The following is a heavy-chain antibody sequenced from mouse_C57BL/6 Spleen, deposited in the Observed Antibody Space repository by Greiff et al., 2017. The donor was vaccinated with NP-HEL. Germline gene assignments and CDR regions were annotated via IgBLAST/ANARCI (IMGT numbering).Heavy chain of an antibody. J-gene: IGHJ1*03. D-gene: IGHD1-1*01. V-gene: IGHV1-69*01. CDR1: GYTFTSYW. CDR2: IDPSDSYT. CDR3: ARSFYYYGSPRYFDV. Sequence: QVQLKQPGAELVMPGASVKLSCKASGYTFTSYWMHWVKQRPGQGLEWIGEIDPSDSYTNYNQKFKGKSTLTVDKSSSTAYMQLSSLTSEDSAVYYCARSFYYYGSPRYFDVWGTGTTVTVSS.